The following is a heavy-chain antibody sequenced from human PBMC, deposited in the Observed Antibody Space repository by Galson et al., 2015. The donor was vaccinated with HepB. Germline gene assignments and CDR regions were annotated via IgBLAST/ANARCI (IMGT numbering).Heavy chain of an antibody. CDR1: GGSISNYY. Sequence: ETLSLTCTVSGGSISNYYWSWIRQPPGKGLEWIGYIYYSGSSNYNPSLKSRVTISVDTSKSQFSLKLSSVTAADTAIYYCASPAHDYRDYDYAFDIWGPGTMVTVSS. V-gene: IGHV4-59*01. D-gene: IGHD4-17*01. CDR2: IYYSGSS. J-gene: IGHJ3*02. CDR3: ASPAHDYRDYDYAFDI.